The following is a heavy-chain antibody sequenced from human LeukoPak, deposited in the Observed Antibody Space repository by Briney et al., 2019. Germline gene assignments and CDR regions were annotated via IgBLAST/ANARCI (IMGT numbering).Heavy chain of an antibody. V-gene: IGHV3-48*04. J-gene: IGHJ4*02. CDR1: GFSFSSYS. CDR2: ITGSGSST. Sequence: GGSLRLSCVASGFSFSSYSRNWVRQAPGKGLEWVSYITGSGSSTDYAASVKGRFIISRDNAKDSLFLQMSSLRVEDTAVYYCARGVGSVAGTTDYWGQGILVTVSS. D-gene: IGHD6-19*01. CDR3: ARGVGSVAGTTDY.